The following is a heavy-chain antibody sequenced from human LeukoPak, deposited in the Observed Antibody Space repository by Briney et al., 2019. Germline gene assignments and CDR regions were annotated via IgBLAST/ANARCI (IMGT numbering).Heavy chain of an antibody. CDR1: GGSTSNYF. Sequence: PSETLSLTCTVSGGSTSNYFCTWLRQSAGKGLEWIGRIHTSGSTNYNPSLKSRVSVSVDTSKNQFSLKLSSVTAADTAVYYCARDPEGHGYYFDYWGQGALVTVSS. CDR3: ARDPEGHGYYFDY. D-gene: IGHD3-3*01. J-gene: IGHJ4*02. CDR2: IHTSGST. V-gene: IGHV4-4*07.